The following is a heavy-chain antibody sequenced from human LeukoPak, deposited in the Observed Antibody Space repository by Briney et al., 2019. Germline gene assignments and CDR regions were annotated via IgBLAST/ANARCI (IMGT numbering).Heavy chain of an antibody. J-gene: IGHJ4*02. Sequence: GGSLRLSCAASGFTFNTYGMNWVRQAPGKGLEWVSYISGTSSAMYYADSVKGRFTISSDNGKTSLYLQMNSLRDEDTAMYYCARDMGEYSPFYFDYWGQGALVTVSS. CDR3: ARDMGEYSPFYFDY. V-gene: IGHV3-48*02. CDR2: ISGTSSAM. D-gene: IGHD5-18*01. CDR1: GFTFNTYG.